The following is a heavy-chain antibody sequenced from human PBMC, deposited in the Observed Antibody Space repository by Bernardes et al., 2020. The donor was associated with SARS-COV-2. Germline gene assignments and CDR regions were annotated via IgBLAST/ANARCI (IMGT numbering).Heavy chain of an antibody. CDR2: ISSIGSYI. CDR3: AAKTYYYDSGGSEGAYDAFDI. J-gene: IGHJ3*02. Sequence: GGSLRLSCAPSGFTLSTNSMNWVRQAPGKGLEWVSSISSIGSYINYADSVKGRFTISRDNSKNSLYLQMNSLRAEDTAVYYCAAKTYYYDSGGSEGAYDAFDIWGQGTMVTVAS. CDR1: GFTLSTNS. V-gene: IGHV3-21*01. D-gene: IGHD3-22*01.